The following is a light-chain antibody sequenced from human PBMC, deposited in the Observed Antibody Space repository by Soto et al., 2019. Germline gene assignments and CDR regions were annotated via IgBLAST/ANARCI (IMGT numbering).Light chain of an antibody. CDR3: HQRQRWPRT. CDR2: EAS. Sequence: EIVLPQSPSTLSSAPGESAPLSCRASQTVGVRLAWYQHKPGQAPRLIIYEASNRAAGIPARFSGSGSGTDFTLTITSLEPEDFAFYYCHQRQRWPRTFGQGTKVDIK. CDR1: QTVGVR. J-gene: IGKJ1*01. V-gene: IGKV3-11*01.